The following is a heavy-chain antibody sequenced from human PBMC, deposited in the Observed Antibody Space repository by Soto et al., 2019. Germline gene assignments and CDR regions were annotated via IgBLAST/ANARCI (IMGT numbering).Heavy chain of an antibody. D-gene: IGHD4-4*01. CDR3: ARDNDRLQLGGNYYYIMDV. Sequence: QVQLVQSGAEVKEPGSSVKVSCKASGGTFSSYAISWVRQAPGQGLEWMGGIIPLFRTPDYAQKFQGRVTITAGEPTSTASMELSSLRFDDTAVYYCARDNDRLQLGGNYYYIMDVWGQGTTITVSS. V-gene: IGHV1-69*12. CDR2: IIPLFRTP. J-gene: IGHJ6*02. CDR1: GGTFSSYA.